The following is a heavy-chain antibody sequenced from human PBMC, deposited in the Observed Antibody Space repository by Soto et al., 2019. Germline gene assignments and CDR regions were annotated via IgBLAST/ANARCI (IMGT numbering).Heavy chain of an antibody. V-gene: IGHV1-18*01. Sequence: ASVKVSCKVSGYTLTELSMHWVRQAPGQGLEWMGWISAYNGNTNYAQKLQGRVTMTTDTSTSTAYMELRSLRSDDTAVYYCARVYPIMITFGAFDIWGQGTMVTVSS. J-gene: IGHJ3*02. CDR3: ARVYPIMITFGAFDI. CDR1: GYTLTELS. CDR2: ISAYNGNT. D-gene: IGHD3-16*01.